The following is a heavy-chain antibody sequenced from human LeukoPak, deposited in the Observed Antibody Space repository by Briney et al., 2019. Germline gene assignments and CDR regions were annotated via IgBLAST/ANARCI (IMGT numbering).Heavy chain of an antibody. V-gene: IGHV3-23*01. CDR1: GFTFTGFA. CDR2: ISGTGIST. Sequence: GGSLRLSCAASGFTFTGFALSWVRQPPGKGLEWVSTISGTGISTYYADSVKGRFTISRDNSKNTLYLQMNSLRAEDTAVYYCARSYDFDYWGQGTLVTVSS. J-gene: IGHJ4*02. CDR3: ARSYDFDY. D-gene: IGHD1-26*01.